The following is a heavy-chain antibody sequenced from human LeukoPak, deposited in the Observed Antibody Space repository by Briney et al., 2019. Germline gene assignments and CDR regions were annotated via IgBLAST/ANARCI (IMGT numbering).Heavy chain of an antibody. Sequence: VASVKVSCKASGYTFTGYYMHWVRQAPGQGLEWMGWINPNSGGTNCAQKFQGRVTMTRDTSISTAYMELSRLRSDDTAVFYCARAAPDILTGYLDYWGQGTLVTVSS. D-gene: IGHD3-9*01. CDR3: ARAAPDILTGYLDY. CDR2: INPNSGGT. J-gene: IGHJ4*02. CDR1: GYTFTGYY. V-gene: IGHV1-2*02.